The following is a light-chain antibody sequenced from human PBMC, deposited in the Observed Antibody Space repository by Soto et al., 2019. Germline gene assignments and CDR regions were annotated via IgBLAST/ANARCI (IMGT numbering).Light chain of an antibody. CDR3: QQYNGYSGYT. Sequence: DIQMTQSPSTLSASVGDRVTITCRASQSISSWLAWYQQKPGKAPKLLIHQASSLESGVPSRFSGSGSGTEFTLTISSRQPDDFATYYCQQYNGYSGYTFGQGTKLEIK. CDR1: QSISSW. J-gene: IGKJ2*01. V-gene: IGKV1-5*03. CDR2: QAS.